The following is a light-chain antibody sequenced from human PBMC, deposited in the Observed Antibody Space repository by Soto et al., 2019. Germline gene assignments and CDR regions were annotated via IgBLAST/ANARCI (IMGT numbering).Light chain of an antibody. CDR3: HQSAASPLT. Sequence: EIVLTQSPGTLSLSPGERATLSCRASRGLSSTYLAWYQHKPGQAPRLLIYGASNRATGIPDRFSGSGSGTDFTLTISRLEPEDFAVYYCHQSAASPLTFGGGTKVEIK. V-gene: IGKV3-20*01. J-gene: IGKJ4*02. CDR2: GAS. CDR1: RGLSSTY.